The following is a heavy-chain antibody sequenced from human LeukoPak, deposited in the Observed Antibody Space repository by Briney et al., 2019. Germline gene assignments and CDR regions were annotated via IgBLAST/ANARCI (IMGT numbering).Heavy chain of an antibody. CDR1: GYTFTGYY. J-gene: IGHJ4*02. CDR3: AREPHLLYVDTAMVDY. CDR2: INPNSGGT. Sequence: GASVKVSCKASGYTFTGYYMHWVRQAPGQGLEWMGWINPNSGGTNYAQKFQGRVTMTRDTSISTAYMELSRLRSDDTAVYYCAREPHLLYVDTAMVDYWGQGTLVTVSS. D-gene: IGHD5-18*01. V-gene: IGHV1-2*02.